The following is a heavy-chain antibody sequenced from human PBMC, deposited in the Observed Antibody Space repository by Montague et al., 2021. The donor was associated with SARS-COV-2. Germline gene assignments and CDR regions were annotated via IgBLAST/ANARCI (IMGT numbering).Heavy chain of an antibody. V-gene: IGHV4-31*03. D-gene: IGHD3-22*01. CDR3: ARAATITMIVVVIDAFDI. J-gene: IGHJ3*02. Sequence: TLSLTCTVSGGSISSGGYYWSWIRQHPGKGMEWIGYIYYSGFTYYNPSLKSRGTISVDTSKNQFSLKLSSVTAADTAVYYCARAATITMIVVVIDAFDIWGQGPMVTVSS. CDR1: GGSISSGGYY. CDR2: IYYSGFT.